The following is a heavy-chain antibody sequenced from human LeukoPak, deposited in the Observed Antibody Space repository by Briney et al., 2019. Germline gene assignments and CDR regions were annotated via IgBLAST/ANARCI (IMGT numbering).Heavy chain of an antibody. CDR3: ARHYDILTGYSPYFDY. J-gene: IGHJ4*02. Sequence: SQTLSLTCTVSGGSISSGGYYWGWIRQPPGKGLEWIGSIYHSGSTYYNPSLKSRVTISVDTSKNQFSLKLSSVTAADTAVYYCARHYDILTGYSPYFDYWGQGTLVTVSS. CDR1: GGSISSGGYY. V-gene: IGHV4-39*07. D-gene: IGHD3-9*01. CDR2: IYHSGST.